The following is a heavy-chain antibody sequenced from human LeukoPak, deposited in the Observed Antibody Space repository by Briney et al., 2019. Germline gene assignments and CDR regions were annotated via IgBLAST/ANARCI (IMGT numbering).Heavy chain of an antibody. CDR1: GFTVSSNS. J-gene: IGHJ4*02. CDR2: IYSGGNT. V-gene: IGHV3-53*01. Sequence: GGSLRHSCTVSGFTVSSNSMSWVRQAPGKGLEWVSFIYSGGNTHYSDSVKGRFTISRDNSKNTLYLQMNSLRAEDTAVYYCARRAGEYSHPYDYWGQGTLVTVSS. D-gene: IGHD4-17*01. CDR3: ARRAGEYSHPYDY.